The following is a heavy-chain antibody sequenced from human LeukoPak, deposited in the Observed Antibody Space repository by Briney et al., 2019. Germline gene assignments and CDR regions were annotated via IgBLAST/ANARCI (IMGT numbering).Heavy chain of an antibody. Sequence: GGSLRLSCAASGFTLSSYGIHWVRQAPCKGLEWVAFIRNDGSNKYYADSVKGRFTVSRDNSKNTLYLQMNSLRVEDAAVHYCAKEGDLVGVTYYFDYWGQGTLVTVSS. V-gene: IGHV3-30*02. D-gene: IGHD1-26*01. CDR3: AKEGDLVGVTYYFDY. J-gene: IGHJ4*02. CDR2: IRNDGSNK. CDR1: GFTLSSYG.